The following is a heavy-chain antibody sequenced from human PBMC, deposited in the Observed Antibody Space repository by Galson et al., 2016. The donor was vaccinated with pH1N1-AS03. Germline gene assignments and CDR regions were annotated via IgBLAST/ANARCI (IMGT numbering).Heavy chain of an antibody. CDR3: ARVRPNYNVYIDH. CDR2: IWYDGSNN. Sequence: SLRLSCAASGFTFRDYGFHWVRQAPGKGLEWVAVIWYDGSNNNYVDSEKRRFIVSRDNSNATLFLQMNILRADDAAVYYCARVRPNYNVYIDHWGQGILVTVSS. D-gene: IGHD5-24*01. J-gene: IGHJ4*02. V-gene: IGHV3-33*01. CDR1: GFTFRDYG.